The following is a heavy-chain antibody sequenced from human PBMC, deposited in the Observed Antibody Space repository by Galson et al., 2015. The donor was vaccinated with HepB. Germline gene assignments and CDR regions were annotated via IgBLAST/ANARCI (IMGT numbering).Heavy chain of an antibody. V-gene: IGHV3-23*01. CDR3: AKEGSGDSSGLPLYWYFDL. J-gene: IGHJ2*01. CDR2: ISGSGGST. D-gene: IGHD3-22*01. CDR1: GFTFSSYA. Sequence: SLRLSCAASGFTFSSYAMSWVRQAPGKGLEWVSAISGSGGSTYYADSVKGRFTISRDNSKNTLYLQMNSLRAEDTAVYYCAKEGSGDSSGLPLYWYFDLWGRGTLVTVSS.